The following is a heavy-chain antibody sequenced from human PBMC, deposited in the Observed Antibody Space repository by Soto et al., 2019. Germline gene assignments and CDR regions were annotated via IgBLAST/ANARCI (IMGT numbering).Heavy chain of an antibody. CDR2: IYYSGNT. V-gene: IGHV4-59*08. CDR3: ARHGRSDILIGP. Sequence: LSLTCTVSGGSINSYYWSWIRQPPGKGLEWIGYIYYSGNTNYNPSLKSRVTISVDTSKNQFSLKLDSVTAADTAVYYCARHGRSDILIGPWGQGTLVTVSS. CDR1: GGSINSYY. D-gene: IGHD3-9*01. J-gene: IGHJ5*02.